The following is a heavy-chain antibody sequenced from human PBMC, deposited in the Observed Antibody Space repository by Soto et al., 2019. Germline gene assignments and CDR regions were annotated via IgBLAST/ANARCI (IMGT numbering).Heavy chain of an antibody. CDR1: GFTFSSYA. J-gene: IGHJ3*02. CDR2: ISSNGGST. Sequence: VGSLRLSCSASGFTFSSYAMHWVRQAPGKGLEYVSAISSNGGSTYYADSVKGRFTISRDNSKNTLYLQMSSLRAEDTAVYYCVKDAGRKFSDAFDIWGQGTMVTVSS. V-gene: IGHV3-64D*06. CDR3: VKDAGRKFSDAFDI. D-gene: IGHD3-10*01.